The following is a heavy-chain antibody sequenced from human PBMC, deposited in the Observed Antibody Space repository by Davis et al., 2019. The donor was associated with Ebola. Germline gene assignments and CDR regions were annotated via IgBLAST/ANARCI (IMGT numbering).Heavy chain of an antibody. D-gene: IGHD3-16*02. J-gene: IGHJ4*02. CDR2: ISYDGSNK. CDR1: GFTFSSYA. Sequence: GESLKISCAASGFTFSSYAMHWVRQAPGKGLEWVAVISYDGSNKYYADSVKGRFTISRDNSKNTLYLQMNSLRAEDTAVYYCANWGIYDYIWGSYRTDYWGQGTLVTVSS. CDR3: ANWGIYDYIWGSYRTDY. V-gene: IGHV3-30-3*01.